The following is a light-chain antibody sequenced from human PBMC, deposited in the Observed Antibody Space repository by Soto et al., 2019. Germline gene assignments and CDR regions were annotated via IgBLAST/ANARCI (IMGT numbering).Light chain of an antibody. CDR3: SSYTSSSTYV. V-gene: IGLV2-14*01. J-gene: IGLJ1*01. CDR1: SSDVGGYNY. Sequence: QSGLTQPASVSGSPGQSITMSCTGTSSDVGGYNYVSWYQQHPGKAPKLMIYEVSNRPSGVSNRFSGSKSGNTASLTISGLQAEDEADYYCSSYTSSSTYVFGTGTKV. CDR2: EVS.